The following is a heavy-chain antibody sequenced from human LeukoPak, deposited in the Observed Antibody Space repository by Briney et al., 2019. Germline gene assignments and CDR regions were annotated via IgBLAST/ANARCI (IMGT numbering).Heavy chain of an antibody. CDR3: ARRDDYSNYCDYY. J-gene: IGHJ4*02. CDR2: INHSGST. V-gene: IGHV4-34*01. D-gene: IGHD4-11*01. Sequence: SETLSLTCAVYGWSFSGYYWSWIRQPPGKGLEWIGEINHSGSTNYNPSLKSRGTISLDTSKNQFSLKVSSVTAADTAVYYCARRDDYSNYCDYYCSQGILVTVSS. CDR1: GWSFSGYY.